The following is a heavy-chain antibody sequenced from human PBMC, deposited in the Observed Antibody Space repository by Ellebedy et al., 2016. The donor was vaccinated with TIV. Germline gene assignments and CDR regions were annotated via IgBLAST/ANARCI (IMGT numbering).Heavy chain of an antibody. CDR1: GGSISSSNW. D-gene: IGHD1-14*01. V-gene: IGHV4-4*02. CDR3: ARLPNNPPYLFWYFDL. Sequence: MPSETLSLTCAVSGGSISSSNWWSWVRQPPGKGLEWIGSSHHSGSTFYNPSLESRVTISVDTSKNHFSLKLNSVTAADTAVYYCARLPNNPPYLFWYFDLWGRGTLVTVSS. J-gene: IGHJ2*01. CDR2: SHHSGST.